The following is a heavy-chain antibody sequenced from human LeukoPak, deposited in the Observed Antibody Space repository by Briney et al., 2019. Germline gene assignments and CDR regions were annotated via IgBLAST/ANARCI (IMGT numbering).Heavy chain of an antibody. J-gene: IGHJ4*02. D-gene: IGHD1-26*01. CDR3: AKQQGALIQNWSFDY. V-gene: IGHV3-23*05. CDR1: GFTFSDYA. CDR2: VEKDSSRT. Sequence: GSLRLSCAASGFTFSDYAMGWVRQAPGKGLEWVSTVEKDSSRTYSADSVKGRFTISRDNSKNTLYLQMHSLRADDTALYYCAKQQGALIQNWSFDYWGRGTLVTVSS.